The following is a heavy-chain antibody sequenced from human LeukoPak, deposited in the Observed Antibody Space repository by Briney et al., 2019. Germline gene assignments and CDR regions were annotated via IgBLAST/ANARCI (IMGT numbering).Heavy chain of an antibody. D-gene: IGHD4-17*01. Sequence: GGSLRLSCAASGFTFSIYSMNWVRQAPGKGLEWVSSISSSSSYIYYADSVKGRFTISRDNAKNSLYLQMNSLRAGDTAVYYCARDIRTVTTWGYFDLWGRGTLVTVSS. V-gene: IGHV3-21*01. CDR2: ISSSSSYI. CDR3: ARDIRTVTTWGYFDL. CDR1: GFTFSIYS. J-gene: IGHJ2*01.